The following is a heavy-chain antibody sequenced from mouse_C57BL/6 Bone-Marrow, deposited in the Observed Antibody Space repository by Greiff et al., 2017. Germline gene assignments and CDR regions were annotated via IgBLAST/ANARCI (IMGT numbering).Heavy chain of an antibody. CDR1: GYAFTNYL. D-gene: IGHD1-1*01. Sequence: VQLQQSGAELVRPGTSVKVSCKASGYAFTNYLIEWVKQRPGQGLEWIGVINPGSGGTNSTEKFKGKATLTADKSSSTAYMQLSSLTSEDSAVYFCARRAITTVVAYYFDYWGQGTTLTVSS. V-gene: IGHV1-54*01. CDR3: ARRAITTVVAYYFDY. J-gene: IGHJ2*01. CDR2: INPGSGGT.